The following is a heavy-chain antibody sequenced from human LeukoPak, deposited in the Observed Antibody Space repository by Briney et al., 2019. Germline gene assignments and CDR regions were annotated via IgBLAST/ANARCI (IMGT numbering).Heavy chain of an antibody. CDR2: IYYSGST. V-gene: IGHV4-39*07. D-gene: IGHD3-22*01. Sequence: SETLSLTCTVSGDSISSTNYYWGWIRQPPGKGLEWIGSIYYSGSTYYNPSLESRVTISVDTAKNQFSLRLSSVTAADTAVYYCARGLSGHYYAGSFDYWGQGTLVTVSS. CDR1: GDSISSTNYY. CDR3: ARGLSGHYYAGSFDY. J-gene: IGHJ4*02.